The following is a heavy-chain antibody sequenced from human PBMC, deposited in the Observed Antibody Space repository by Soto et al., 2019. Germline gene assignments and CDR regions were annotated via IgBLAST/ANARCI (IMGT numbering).Heavy chain of an antibody. V-gene: IGHV1-18*01. Sequence: QVQLVQSGAEVKKPGASVKVSCKASGYTFTSYGISWVRQAPGQGLEWMGWISAYNGNTNYAQKPQGRVTMTTDTPTSTAYRERRSLRSDDTAVYYCARDWTTVSASGMDVWGQGTTVTVSS. CDR1: GYTFTSYG. J-gene: IGHJ6*02. D-gene: IGHD4-17*01. CDR3: ARDWTTVSASGMDV. CDR2: ISAYNGNT.